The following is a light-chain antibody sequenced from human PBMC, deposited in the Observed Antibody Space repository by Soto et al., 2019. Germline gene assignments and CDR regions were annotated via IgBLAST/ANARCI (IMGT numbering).Light chain of an antibody. CDR2: AAS. V-gene: IGKV1-9*01. Sequence: DIQLTQSPSFLSASLGDRATITCRASQIISSYLAWYQQKPGKPPNVLIYAASTLKSGVPSRFSGSGSGTEFTLTISSLQPEDFATYHCQQFKNYPLTFGGGTRVEIK. CDR1: QIISSY. CDR3: QQFKNYPLT. J-gene: IGKJ4*01.